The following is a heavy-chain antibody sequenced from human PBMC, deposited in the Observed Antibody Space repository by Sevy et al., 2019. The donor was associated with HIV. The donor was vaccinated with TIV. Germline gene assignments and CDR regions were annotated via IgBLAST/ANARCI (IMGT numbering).Heavy chain of an antibody. CDR3: AGGHFRGVAVAGFDY. J-gene: IGHJ4*02. CDR2: INHGGST. Sequence: SETLSLTCAVYGGSFSGYYWNWIRQPPGKRLEWIGEINHGGSTDYNPSLKSRVTISVDTSKNQFSLKMSSVTAADTAVYYCAGGHFRGVAVAGFDYWGQGTLVTVSS. CDR1: GGSFSGYY. V-gene: IGHV4-34*01. D-gene: IGHD6-19*01.